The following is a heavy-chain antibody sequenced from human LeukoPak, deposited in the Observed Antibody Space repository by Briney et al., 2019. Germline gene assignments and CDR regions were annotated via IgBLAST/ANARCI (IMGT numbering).Heavy chain of an antibody. CDR2: ISWNSGSI. V-gene: IGHV3-9*01. D-gene: IGHD6-19*01. J-gene: IGHJ1*01. CDR1: GFTFDDYA. CDR3: ARASIAVAGTVQH. Sequence: PGGSLRLSCAASGFTFDDYAMHWVRQAPGKGLEWVSGISWNSGSIGYADSVKGRFTISRDNAKNSLYLQMNSLRAEDTALYYCARASIAVAGTVQHWGQGTLVTVSS.